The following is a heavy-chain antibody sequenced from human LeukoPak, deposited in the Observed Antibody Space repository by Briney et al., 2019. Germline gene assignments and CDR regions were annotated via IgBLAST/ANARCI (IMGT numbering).Heavy chain of an antibody. V-gene: IGHV5-51*01. J-gene: IGHJ3*02. Sequence: GESLKISCKGSGYSFTSYWIGWVRQMPGKGLEWMGIIYPGDSDTRYSPSFQGQVTISADKSISTAYLQWSSLKASDTAMYYCARLSYDSSGYYQRPDAFDIWGQGTMITVSS. D-gene: IGHD3-22*01. CDR1: GYSFTSYW. CDR2: IYPGDSDT. CDR3: ARLSYDSSGYYQRPDAFDI.